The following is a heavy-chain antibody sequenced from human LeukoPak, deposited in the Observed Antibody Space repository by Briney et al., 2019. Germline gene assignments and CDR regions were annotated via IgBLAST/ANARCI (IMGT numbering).Heavy chain of an antibody. CDR2: LYTGGTT. Sequence: GGSLRLSCAASGFTFSSNYMSWVRQAPGKGLEWVSVLYTGGTTYYADSVKGRFTISRDNSKNTVYLDMNSLRVEDTALYYCTRAVDIVATTPFDLWGQGTMVTVSS. D-gene: IGHD5-12*01. J-gene: IGHJ3*01. CDR1: GFTFSSNY. V-gene: IGHV3-66*01. CDR3: TRAVDIVATTPFDL.